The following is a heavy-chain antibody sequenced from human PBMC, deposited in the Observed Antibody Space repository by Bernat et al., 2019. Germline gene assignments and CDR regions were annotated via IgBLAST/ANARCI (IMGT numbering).Heavy chain of an antibody. J-gene: IGHJ3*02. Sequence: EVQLVQSGAEVKKPGESLKISCKGSGYSFTSYWIGWVRQMPGKGLEWMGIIYPGDSDTRYSPSFQGQVTISADKSISTAYLQWSSLKASDTAMYYCARIGDGEYYGSGRNLQAFDSWGQGTMVTGSS. D-gene: IGHD3-10*01. CDR1: GYSFTSYW. CDR3: ARIGDGEYYGSGRNLQAFDS. V-gene: IGHV5-51*03. CDR2: IYPGDSDT.